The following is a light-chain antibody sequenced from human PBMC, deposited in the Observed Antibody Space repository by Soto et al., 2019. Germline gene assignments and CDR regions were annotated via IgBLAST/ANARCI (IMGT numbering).Light chain of an antibody. V-gene: IGLV2-14*01. Sequence: QSALTQPASVSGSPGQSITISCTGTSSDVGGYNYVSWYQQLPGKAPKLMIYDVSDRPSGVSNRFSGSKSGNTDSLTISGLQAEDEADYYCSSYTSSSLYVFGTGTKLTVL. J-gene: IGLJ1*01. CDR1: SSDVGGYNY. CDR3: SSYTSSSLYV. CDR2: DVS.